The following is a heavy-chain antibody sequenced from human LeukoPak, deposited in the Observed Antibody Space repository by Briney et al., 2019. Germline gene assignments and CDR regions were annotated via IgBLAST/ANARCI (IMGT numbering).Heavy chain of an antibody. Sequence: SETLSLTCTVSGGSISSYYWSWIRQPPGKGLEWIGYIYYSGSTNYNPSLKSQVTISVDTSKNQFSLKLSSVTAADTAVYYCAREGLLWFGDYYGMDVWGKGTTVTVSS. V-gene: IGHV4-59*01. J-gene: IGHJ6*04. CDR1: GGSISSYY. CDR3: AREGLLWFGDYYGMDV. D-gene: IGHD3-10*01. CDR2: IYYSGST.